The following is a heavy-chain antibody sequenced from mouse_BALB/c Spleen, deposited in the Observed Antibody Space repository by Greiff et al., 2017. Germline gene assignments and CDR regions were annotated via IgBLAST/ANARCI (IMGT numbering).Heavy chain of an antibody. CDR2: INPSTGYT. D-gene: IGHD1-1*01. J-gene: IGHJ3*01. Sequence: QVQLQQSGAELAKPGASVKMSCKASGYTFTSYWMHWVKQRPGQGLEWIGYINPSTGYTEYNQKFKDKATLTADKSSSTAYMQLSSLTSEDSAVYYCARRGGSRHAWFAYWGQGTLVTVSA. V-gene: IGHV1-7*01. CDR3: ARRGGSRHAWFAY. CDR1: GYTFTSYW.